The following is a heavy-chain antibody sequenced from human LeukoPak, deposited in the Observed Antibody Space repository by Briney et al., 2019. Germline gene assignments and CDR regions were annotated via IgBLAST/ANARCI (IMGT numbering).Heavy chain of an antibody. D-gene: IGHD6-19*01. Sequence: SETLSLTCTVSGGSISSSNYYWGWIRQPPGEGLEWIGSIYYSGSTYYNPSLKNRVTIAVDTSKNQFSLKLRSVTAADTAVYYCARIGSGWRYYYGMDVWGQGTTVTVSS. J-gene: IGHJ6*02. V-gene: IGHV4-39*01. CDR1: GGSISSSNYY. CDR2: IYYSGST. CDR3: ARIGSGWRYYYGMDV.